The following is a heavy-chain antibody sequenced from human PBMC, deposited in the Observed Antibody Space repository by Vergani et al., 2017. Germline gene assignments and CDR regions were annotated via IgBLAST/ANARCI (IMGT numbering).Heavy chain of an antibody. J-gene: IGHJ2*01. D-gene: IGHD3-16*01. CDR3: VKDNDYDADGPFDL. CDR2: LDRNYGVK. Sequence: VEAGGGLVQPGGSLRLSCTASGFTFQAFAFHWVRQVSGRGLEWFSGLDRNYGVKNGNSFEGRFSISRDNAKKAVFLQMNNLRHEDTALYFCVKDNDYDADGPFDLWGRGTLVTVSS. V-gene: IGHV3-9*01. CDR1: GFTFQAFA.